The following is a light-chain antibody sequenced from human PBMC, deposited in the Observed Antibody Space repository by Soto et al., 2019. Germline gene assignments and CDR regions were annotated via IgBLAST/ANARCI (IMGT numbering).Light chain of an antibody. CDR1: NHGGKA. Sequence: SYELTQPPSVSVAPGQTATLTCEGNNHGGKAVHWYQQRPGQAPVLVIYYDSDRPSEIPERFSGAKSGNTATLTITRVEAGDEADYYCQVWDNIGDHYVFGPGTKLTVL. CDR3: QVWDNIGDHYV. CDR2: YDS. J-gene: IGLJ1*01. V-gene: IGLV3-21*04.